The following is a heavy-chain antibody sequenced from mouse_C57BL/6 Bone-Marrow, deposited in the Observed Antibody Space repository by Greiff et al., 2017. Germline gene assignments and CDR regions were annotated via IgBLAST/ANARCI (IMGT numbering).Heavy chain of an antibody. V-gene: IGHV3-1*01. CDR3: ARGDGSSSPWFAY. J-gene: IGHJ3*01. CDR1: GYSITSGYD. D-gene: IGHD1-1*01. Sequence: DVKLVESGPGMVKPSQSLSLTCTVTGYSITSGYDWHWIRHFPGNKLEWMGYISYSGSTNYNPSLKSRISITHDTSKNHFFLKLNSVTTEDTATYYCARGDGSSSPWFAYWGQGTLVTVSA. CDR2: ISYSGST.